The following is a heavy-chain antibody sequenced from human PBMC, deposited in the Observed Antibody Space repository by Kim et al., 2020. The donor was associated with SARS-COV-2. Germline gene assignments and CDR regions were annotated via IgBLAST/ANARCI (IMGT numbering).Heavy chain of an antibody. CDR2: YTSSRT. D-gene: IGHD3-16*02. J-gene: IGHJ4*02. V-gene: IGHV4-4*07. Sequence: YTSSRTNYNPSLQSRVTMTLDMSKDQFSLKLSSVTAADTAVYYCASALGHWGQGTLVTVSS. CDR3: ASALGH.